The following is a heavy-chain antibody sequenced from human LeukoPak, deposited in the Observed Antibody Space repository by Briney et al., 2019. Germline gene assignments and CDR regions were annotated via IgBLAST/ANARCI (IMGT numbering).Heavy chain of an antibody. CDR2: INHSGST. J-gene: IGHJ4*02. CDR1: GGSFSGYY. CDR3: ARAAHYDFWSGLRGLFDY. D-gene: IGHD3-3*01. Sequence: SETLSLTCAVYGGSFSGYYWSWIRQPPGKGLEWIGEINHSGSTNYNPPLKSRVTISVDTSKNQFSLKLSSVTAADTAVYYCARAAHYDFWSGLRGLFDYWGQGTLVTVSS. V-gene: IGHV4-34*01.